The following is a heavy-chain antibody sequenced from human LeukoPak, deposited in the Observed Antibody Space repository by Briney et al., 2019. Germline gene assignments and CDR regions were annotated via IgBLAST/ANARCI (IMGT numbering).Heavy chain of an antibody. J-gene: IGHJ5*02. CDR1: GGTFTNYA. D-gene: IGHD2-2*01. CDR3: ARAVLKYYRWFDP. V-gene: IGHV7-4-1*02. Sequence: ASVKISCKASGGTFTNYAISWVRQAPGQGLEWMGWINTNTGNPTYAQGFTGRFVFSLDTSVSTAYLQISSLKAEDTAVYYCARAVLKYYRWFDPWGQGTLVTVSS. CDR2: INTNTGNP.